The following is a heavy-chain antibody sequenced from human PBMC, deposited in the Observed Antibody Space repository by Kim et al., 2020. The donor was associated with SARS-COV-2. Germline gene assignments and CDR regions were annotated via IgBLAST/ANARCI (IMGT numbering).Heavy chain of an antibody. CDR1: GGTFSSYA. V-gene: IGHV1-69*13. CDR2: IIPIFGTA. Sequence: SVKVSCKASGGTFSSYAISWVRQAPGQGLEWMGGIIPIFGTANYAQKFQGRVTITADESTSTAYMELSSLRSEDTAVYYCARDAVDYYDSSGYYLDYWGQGTLVTVSS. J-gene: IGHJ4*02. CDR3: ARDAVDYYDSSGYYLDY. D-gene: IGHD3-22*01.